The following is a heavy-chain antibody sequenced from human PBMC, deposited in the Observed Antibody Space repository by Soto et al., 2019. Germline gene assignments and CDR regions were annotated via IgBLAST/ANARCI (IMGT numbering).Heavy chain of an antibody. V-gene: IGHV1-18*01. CDR2: ISSYNGDT. CDR3: AREGEAPYHYYGMDV. CDR1: GYTFTRSG. J-gene: IGHJ6*02. Sequence: QVQLVQSGAEVKKPGASVKVSCKASGYTFTRSGISWVRQAPGQGPEWMGWISSYNGDTNYAQTFQGRVTMTTDTSTSTAYMELRSLRSDDTAVYYGAREGEAPYHYYGMDVWGQGTPVTVSS.